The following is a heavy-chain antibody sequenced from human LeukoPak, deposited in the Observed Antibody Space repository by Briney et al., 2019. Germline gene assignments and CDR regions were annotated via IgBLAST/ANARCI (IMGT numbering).Heavy chain of an antibody. D-gene: IGHD5-12*01. J-gene: IGHJ6*02. CDR2: IYYSGST. CDR3: ARRRDIVATPGGIHYYYYGMDV. Sequence: SETLSLTCTVSGGSISSGGYYWSWIRQPPGKGLEWIGYIYYSGSTNYNPSLKSRVTISVDTSKNQFSLKLSSVTAADTAVYYCARRRDIVATPGGIHYYYYGMDVWGQGTTVTVSS. V-gene: IGHV4-61*08. CDR1: GGSISSGGYY.